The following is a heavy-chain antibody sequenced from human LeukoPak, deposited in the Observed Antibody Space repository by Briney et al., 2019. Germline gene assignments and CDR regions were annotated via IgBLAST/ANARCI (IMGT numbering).Heavy chain of an antibody. Sequence: AGGSLRLSCAASGFTFGSYEMNWVRQAPGKGLEWVSYISSSGSTIYYADSVKGRFTISRDNAKNSLYLQMNSLRAEDTAVYYCARDRDGYNCVFDYWGQGTLVTVSS. J-gene: IGHJ4*02. CDR2: ISSSGSTI. CDR1: GFTFGSYE. D-gene: IGHD5-24*01. CDR3: ARDRDGYNCVFDY. V-gene: IGHV3-48*03.